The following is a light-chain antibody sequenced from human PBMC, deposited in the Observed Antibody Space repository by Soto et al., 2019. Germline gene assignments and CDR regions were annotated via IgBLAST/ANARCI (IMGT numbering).Light chain of an antibody. Sequence: QAVVTQEPSLTVSPGDTVTLTCGSSTGAVTSGHLPYWFQQKPGQAPKTLIYATSNTHSWTPARFSGSLLGGKAALTLSGAQPEDEAEYYCLLTYPGVRVFGTGTKVTVL. CDR1: TGAVTSGHL. J-gene: IGLJ1*01. CDR3: LLTYPGVRV. CDR2: ATS. V-gene: IGLV7-46*01.